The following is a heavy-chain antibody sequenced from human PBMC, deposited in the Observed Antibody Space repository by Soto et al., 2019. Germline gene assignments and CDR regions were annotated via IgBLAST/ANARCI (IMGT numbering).Heavy chain of an antibody. CDR3: AKVTRNGYSSFDS. CDR1: GFTFSNFA. D-gene: IGHD3-22*01. V-gene: IGHV3-23*01. CDR2: ILNGGGTT. Sequence: GSLRLSCAASGFTFSNFAISWMRQAPGKGLEWVSAILNGGGTTYYADSVKGRFTISRDDSRNTLFLQVNSLRAEDTAIYYCAKVTRNGYSSFDSWGQGTLVTVSS. J-gene: IGHJ4*02.